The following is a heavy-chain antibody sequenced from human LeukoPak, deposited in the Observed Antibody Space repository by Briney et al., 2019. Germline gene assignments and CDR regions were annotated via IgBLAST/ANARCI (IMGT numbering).Heavy chain of an antibody. CDR1: GGTFSSYA. D-gene: IGHD3-22*01. V-gene: IGHV1-69*05. Sequence: ASVKVSCKASGGTFSSYAISWVRQAPGQGLEWMGGIIPIFGTANYAQKFQGRVTITTDESTSTAYMELSSLRSEDTAVYYCARGTYYYDSSGYLLHYNWFDPWGQGTLVTVSS. J-gene: IGHJ5*02. CDR2: IIPIFGTA. CDR3: ARGTYYYDSSGYLLHYNWFDP.